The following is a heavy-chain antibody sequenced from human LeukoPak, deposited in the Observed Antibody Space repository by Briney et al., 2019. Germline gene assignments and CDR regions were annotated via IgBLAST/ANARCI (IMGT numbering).Heavy chain of an antibody. CDR2: IFHSGST. J-gene: IGHJ4*02. V-gene: IGHV4-38-2*02. Sequence: PSETLSLTCTVSGYSISSGYYWGWIRQPPGKGLEWIGSIFHSGSTYYNPSLKSRVTISVDTSKNQFSLKLSSVTAADTAVYYCARDDGGRWDYWGQGILVTVSS. D-gene: IGHD4-23*01. CDR3: ARDDGGRWDY. CDR1: GYSISSGYY.